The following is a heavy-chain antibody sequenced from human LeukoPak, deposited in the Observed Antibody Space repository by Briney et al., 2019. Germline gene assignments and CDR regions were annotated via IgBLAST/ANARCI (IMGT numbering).Heavy chain of an antibody. J-gene: IGHJ4*02. Sequence: PGRSLRLSCAASVFTFSSYAMHWVRQAPGKGLEWVAVISYDGGNKYYADSVKRRFTISRDNSKNTLYLQMNSLRAEDTAVYYCARGVMIAVAGLGYWGQGTLVTVSS. CDR2: ISYDGGNK. CDR1: VFTFSSYA. CDR3: ARGVMIAVAGLGY. V-gene: IGHV3-30*04. D-gene: IGHD6-19*01.